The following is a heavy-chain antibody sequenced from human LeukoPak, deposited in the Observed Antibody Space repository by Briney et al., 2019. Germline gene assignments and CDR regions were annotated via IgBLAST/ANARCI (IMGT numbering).Heavy chain of an antibody. V-gene: IGHV3-21*01. Sequence: GGSLRLSCAASGFTFSSYSMNWVRQAPGKGLEWVSSISSSSSYIYYADSVKGRFTISRDNAKNSLYLQMNSLRAEDTAVYYCASMYYYDSSGYYSISDYWGQGTLVTVSS. CDR2: ISSSSSYI. CDR3: ASMYYYDSSGYYSISDY. J-gene: IGHJ4*02. CDR1: GFTFSSYS. D-gene: IGHD3-22*01.